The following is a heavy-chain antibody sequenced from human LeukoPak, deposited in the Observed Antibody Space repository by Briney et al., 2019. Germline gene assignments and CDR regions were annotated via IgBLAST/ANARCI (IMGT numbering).Heavy chain of an antibody. J-gene: IGHJ4*02. CDR2: IKQDGSEK. D-gene: IGHD3-16*01. CDR3: ARDRLGAMLFFDS. Sequence: PGGSLRLSCAASGFTFSSYWMSWVRQAPGKGLEWVANIKQDGSEKYYVDSVKGRFTISRDNAKNPLYLQMNSLRAEDTALYYCARDRLGAMLFFDSWGQGTLVTVSS. V-gene: IGHV3-7*03. CDR1: GFTFSSYW.